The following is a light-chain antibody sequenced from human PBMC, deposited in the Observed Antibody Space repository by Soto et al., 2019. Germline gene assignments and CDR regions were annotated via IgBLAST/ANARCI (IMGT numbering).Light chain of an antibody. Sequence: QSVLTQPPSVSRAPGQGVTISCPGSSSNIGATYDVQWYQQLPGTAPKLLIYGNSNRPSGVPDRFSGSKSGTSASLAITGLQADDEADYYCQSYDSSLSAHYVFGTGTKVTVL. CDR1: SSNIGATYD. V-gene: IGLV1-40*01. CDR2: GNS. J-gene: IGLJ1*01. CDR3: QSYDSSLSAHYV.